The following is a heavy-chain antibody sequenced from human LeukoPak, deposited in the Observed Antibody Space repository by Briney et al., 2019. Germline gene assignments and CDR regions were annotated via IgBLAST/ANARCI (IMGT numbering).Heavy chain of an antibody. D-gene: IGHD3-3*01. CDR3: AKDGGMRSDFDY. Sequence: GGSLRLSCAASGFTFSSYSMNWVRQAPGKGLEWVAFIRYDGNSKYYADSVKGRFTISRDNSKNTLFLQMNSLTVEDTAVYYCAKDGGMRSDFDYWGQGTLVTVSS. J-gene: IGHJ4*02. CDR2: IRYDGNSK. V-gene: IGHV3-30*02. CDR1: GFTFSSYS.